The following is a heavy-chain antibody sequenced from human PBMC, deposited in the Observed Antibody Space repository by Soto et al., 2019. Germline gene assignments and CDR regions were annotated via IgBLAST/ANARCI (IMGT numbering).Heavy chain of an antibody. CDR1: GYTFTRYY. CDR3: ARTYIYGSGSSNYYYYGMDV. D-gene: IGHD3-10*01. CDR2: INPSGGST. J-gene: IGHJ6*01. V-gene: IGHV1-46*04. Sequence: QVQLVQSGAEVKKPGASVKVSCKASGYTFTRYYMNWVRQAPGQGLEWMGIINPSGGSTTYAQKLQGRVTMTRDTSTSTVYMEVSSLRSEDTAVYYCARTYIYGSGSSNYYYYGMDVW.